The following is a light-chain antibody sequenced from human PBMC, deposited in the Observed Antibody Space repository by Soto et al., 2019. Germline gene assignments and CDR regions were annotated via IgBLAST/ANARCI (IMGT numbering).Light chain of an antibody. V-gene: IGKV1-39*01. J-gene: IGKJ1*01. CDR1: QSISIY. CDR2: AXS. CDR3: QQSYSSPLT. Sequence: THMTQSPSSLSASLGDRVTVPXRASQSISIYLNWYQQEPGXAPKXXXYAXSSLQRGGPSRLSGSGSATDFTLTISSLQPEDFANYYCQQSYSSPLTFGQGTKVDIK.